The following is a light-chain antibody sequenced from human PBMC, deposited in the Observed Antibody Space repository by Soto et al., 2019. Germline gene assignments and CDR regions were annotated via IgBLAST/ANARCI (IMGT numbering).Light chain of an antibody. CDR1: SSNIGAGYD. CDR2: DNN. Sequence: QSVLTQPPSVSGAPGQRVTISCTGSSSNIGAGYDVHWYQHLPGTGPRLVIYDNNIRPSGVPDRFSGSKSDTSASLAITGLQAEDEADYYCQSYDSSVTAVLFGGGTKLTVL. J-gene: IGLJ2*01. V-gene: IGLV1-40*01. CDR3: QSYDSSVTAVL.